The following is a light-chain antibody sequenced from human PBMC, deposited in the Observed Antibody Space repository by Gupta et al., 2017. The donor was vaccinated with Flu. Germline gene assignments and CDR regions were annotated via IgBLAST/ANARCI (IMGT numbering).Light chain of an antibody. V-gene: IGKV3-15*01. J-gene: IGKJ1*01. CDR1: QSVSSN. Sequence: DILMTQSPATLSVSPGERATLSCRASQSVSSNLDWYQQKPGQAPRVLIYGASTRDTGIPARFSGSGSGTEFTLTISSLQSEDFAVYYCQQNNNWPPWTFGQGTKVEI. CDR3: QQNNNWPPWT. CDR2: GAS.